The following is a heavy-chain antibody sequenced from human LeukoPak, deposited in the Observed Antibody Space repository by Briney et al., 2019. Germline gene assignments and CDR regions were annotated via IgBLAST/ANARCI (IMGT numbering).Heavy chain of an antibody. J-gene: IGHJ4*02. CDR3: AKEPGYSSGWYGVDY. Sequence: GGSLRLSCAASGFTFSSYAMSWVRQAPGQGLKWVSDISGSGGSTYYADSVKGRFTISRDNSKNTLYLQMNSLRAEDTAVYYCAKEPGYSSGWYGVDYWGQGTLVTVSS. D-gene: IGHD6-19*01. CDR1: GFTFSSYA. V-gene: IGHV3-23*01. CDR2: ISGSGGST.